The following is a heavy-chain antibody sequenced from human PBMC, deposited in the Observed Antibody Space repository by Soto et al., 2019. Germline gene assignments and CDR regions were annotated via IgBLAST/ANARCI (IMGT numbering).Heavy chain of an antibody. CDR3: ARGPLAARPNPFDY. D-gene: IGHD6-6*01. CDR1: GGSFSGYY. Sequence: SETLSLTCAVYGGSFSGYYWSWIRQPPGKGLEWIGEINHSGSTNYNPSLKSRVTISVATSKNQFSLKLSSVTAADTAVYYCARGPLAARPNPFDYWGQGTLVTVSS. V-gene: IGHV4-34*01. J-gene: IGHJ4*02. CDR2: INHSGST.